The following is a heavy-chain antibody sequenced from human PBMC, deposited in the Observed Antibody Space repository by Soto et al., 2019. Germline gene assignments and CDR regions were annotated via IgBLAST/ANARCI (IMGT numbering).Heavy chain of an antibody. Sequence: SETLSLTCTVSGGSISAYYWSWIRQPPGKGLEWIGYIYYSGSTNYNPSLKSRVTMSVDTSKNQFSLKLSSVTAADTAVYYCATRVSGSFYGMDVWGQGTTVTVSS. V-gene: IGHV4-59*01. CDR2: IYYSGST. J-gene: IGHJ6*02. D-gene: IGHD1-26*01. CDR1: GGSISAYY. CDR3: ATRVSGSFYGMDV.